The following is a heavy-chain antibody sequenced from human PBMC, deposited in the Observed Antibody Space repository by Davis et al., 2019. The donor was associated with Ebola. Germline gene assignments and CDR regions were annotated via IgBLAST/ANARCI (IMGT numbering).Heavy chain of an antibody. CDR2: ISGSGGNT. CDR1: AITFSSYA. J-gene: IGHJ2*01. Sequence: GGSLRLSCADSAITFSSYAMTWVRQAPGKGLEWVSAISGSGGNTYYADSVKGRFTISRDNSKKTMYLQMNSLRDEDTAVYYCARVLLWFGELLSDWYFDLWGRGTLVTVSS. V-gene: IGHV3-23*01. D-gene: IGHD3-10*01. CDR3: ARVLLWFGELLSDWYFDL.